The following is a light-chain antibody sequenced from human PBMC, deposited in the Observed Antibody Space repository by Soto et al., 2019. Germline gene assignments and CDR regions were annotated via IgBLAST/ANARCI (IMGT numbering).Light chain of an antibody. CDR1: QGISSY. Sequence: AIRMTQSPSSLSASTGVRVTITCRASQGISSYLAWYQQKPGKAPKLLIYAASTLQSGVPSRFSGSGSGTHFTLTISCLQSEDFATYYCQQYYSYPVTFGPGTKVDIK. J-gene: IGKJ3*01. CDR2: AAS. V-gene: IGKV1-8*01. CDR3: QQYYSYPVT.